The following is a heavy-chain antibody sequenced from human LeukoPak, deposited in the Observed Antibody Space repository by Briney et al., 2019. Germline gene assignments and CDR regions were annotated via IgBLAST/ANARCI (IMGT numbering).Heavy chain of an antibody. J-gene: IGHJ6*03. Sequence: ASVKVSCKAPGYTFTSYDINWVRQATGQGLEWMGWMNPNSGNTGYAQKFQGRVTMTRNTSISTAYMELSSLRSEDTAVYYCARGAITMVRNYYYYYMDVWGKGTSVTISS. CDR1: GYTFTSYD. CDR2: MNPNSGNT. CDR3: ARGAITMVRNYYYYYMDV. D-gene: IGHD3-10*01. V-gene: IGHV1-8*01.